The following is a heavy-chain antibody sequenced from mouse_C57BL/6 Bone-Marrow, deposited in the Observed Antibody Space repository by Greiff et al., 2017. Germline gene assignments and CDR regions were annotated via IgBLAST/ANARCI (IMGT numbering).Heavy chain of an antibody. D-gene: IGHD2-12*01. CDR3: ASLAYYSYYYAMDY. Sequence: VQLQQSGPELVKPGASVKLSCKASGYTFTSYDINWVKQRPGQGLAWLGWIYPRDGSTNYIEKFKGKATLTVDTSSSTAYMELHSLTSEDSAVYFCASLAYYSYYYAMDYWGQGTSVTVSS. CDR2: IYPRDGST. J-gene: IGHJ4*01. V-gene: IGHV1-85*01. CDR1: GYTFTSYD.